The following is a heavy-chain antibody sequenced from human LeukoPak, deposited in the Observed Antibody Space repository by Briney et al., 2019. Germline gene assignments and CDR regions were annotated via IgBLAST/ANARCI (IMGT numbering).Heavy chain of an antibody. CDR1: GFTFSTYS. CDR2: ISSSGTFI. J-gene: IGHJ4*02. Sequence: GGSLRLSCAASGFTFSTYSMNWVRQAPGKGLEWVSSISSSGTFIYYADSVKGRFTISRDNAKNSLYLQMNSLRAEDTAVYYCARYDILTGYEYYFDYWGQGTLVTVSS. D-gene: IGHD3-9*01. V-gene: IGHV3-21*01. CDR3: ARYDILTGYEYYFDY.